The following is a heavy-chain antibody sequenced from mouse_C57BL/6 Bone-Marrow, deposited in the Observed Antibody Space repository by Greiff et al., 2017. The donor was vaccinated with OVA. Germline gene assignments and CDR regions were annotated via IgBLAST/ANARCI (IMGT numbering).Heavy chain of an antibody. CDR1: GFTFSDYG. J-gene: IGHJ2*01. CDR3: AREHYGSLPYFDY. Sequence: EVKLMESGGGLVKPGGSLKLSCAASGFTFSDYGMHWVRQAPEKGLEWVAYISSGSSTIYYADTVKGRFTISRDNAKNTLVLRRTSLRSEDTAMYYSAREHYGSLPYFDYWGQGTTLTVSS. D-gene: IGHD1-1*01. V-gene: IGHV5-17*01. CDR2: ISSGSSTI.